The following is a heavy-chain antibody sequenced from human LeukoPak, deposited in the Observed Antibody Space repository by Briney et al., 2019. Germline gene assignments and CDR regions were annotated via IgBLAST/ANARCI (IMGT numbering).Heavy chain of an antibody. CDR2: IYSSGSS. V-gene: IGHV4-4*07. D-gene: IGHD5-12*01. CDR3: AREGVATARALDI. Sequence: SETLSLTCTVSGGSISSYYWSWIRQPPGKGLEWIGRIYSSGSSNYTPSLKSRVTMSVDTSKNQFSLRLSSVTAADTAMYYCAREGVATARALDIWGQGTMVTVSS. CDR1: GGSISSYY. J-gene: IGHJ3*02.